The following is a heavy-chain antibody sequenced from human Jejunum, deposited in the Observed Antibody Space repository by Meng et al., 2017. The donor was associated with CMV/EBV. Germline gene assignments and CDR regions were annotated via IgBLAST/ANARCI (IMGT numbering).Heavy chain of an antibody. CDR2: ISGGGVST. CDR3: AKDRNYGSGSENNWFDP. V-gene: IGHV3-23*01. D-gene: IGHD3-10*01. Sequence: EVQLLESXGGLVQPGXSLRLSCATSGFTFSDYAMYWVRQAPEKGLEWVSGISGGGVSTDYADSVKGRFTISRDNSKNILYLQMNSLRAEDTAVYYCAKDRNYGSGSENNWFDPWGQGTLVTVSS. CDR1: GFTFSDYA. J-gene: IGHJ5*02.